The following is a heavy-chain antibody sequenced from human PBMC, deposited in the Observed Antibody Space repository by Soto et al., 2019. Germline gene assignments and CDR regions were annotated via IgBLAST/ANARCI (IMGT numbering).Heavy chain of an antibody. D-gene: IGHD3-16*01. CDR2: IFHDGTA. V-gene: IGHV4-4*02. J-gene: IGHJ4*02. Sequence: SETLSLTCTVSGVSISSGNWWTWVRQSPRKGLEYIGEIFHDGTANYFPSFERRVAMSVDKSKNQFSLKLTSVTAADAAIYYCARLVYDTRLDYLYFDFWGQGAWVTVSS. CDR3: ARLVYDTRLDYLYFDF. CDR1: GVSISSGNW.